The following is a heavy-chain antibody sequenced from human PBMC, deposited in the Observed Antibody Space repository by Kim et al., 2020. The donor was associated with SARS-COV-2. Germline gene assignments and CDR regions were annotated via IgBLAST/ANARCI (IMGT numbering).Heavy chain of an antibody. CDR3: AKDSKGSSWYSPFGSGPFDY. CDR1: GFTFDDYA. J-gene: IGHJ4*02. V-gene: IGHV3-9*01. Sequence: GGSLRLSCAASGFTFDDYAMHWVRQAPGKGLEWVSGISWNSGSIGYADSVKGRFTISRDNAKNSLYLQMNSLRAEDTALYYCAKDSKGSSWYSPFGSGPFDYWGQGTLVTVSS. D-gene: IGHD6-13*01. CDR2: ISWNSGSI.